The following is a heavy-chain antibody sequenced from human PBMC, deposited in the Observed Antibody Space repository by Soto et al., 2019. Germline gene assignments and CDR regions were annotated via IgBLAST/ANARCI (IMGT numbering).Heavy chain of an antibody. V-gene: IGHV3-23*01. CDR2: ISGGGGST. D-gene: IGHD3-16*02. CDR1: GFTFSSYA. J-gene: IGHJ3*02. CDR3: AKKRGDDYVWGSYRQGSDAFDI. Sequence: PGGSLRLSCAASGFTFSSYAMSWVRQAPGKGLEWVSAISGGGGSTYYADSVKGRFTISRDNSKNTLYLQMNSLRAEDTAVYYCAKKRGDDYVWGSYRQGSDAFDIWGQGTMVTVSS.